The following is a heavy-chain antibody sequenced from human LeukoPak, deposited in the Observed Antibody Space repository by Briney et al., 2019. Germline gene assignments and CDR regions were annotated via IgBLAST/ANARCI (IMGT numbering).Heavy chain of an antibody. CDR2: ISYDGSNK. CDR3: AKDRSGYYDFWSGYYGTYGMDV. Sequence: GGSLRLSCAAPGFTFSSYGMHWVRQAPGKGLEWVAVISYDGSNKYYADSVKGRFTISRDNSKNTLYLQMNSLRAEDTAVYYCAKDRSGYYDFWSGYYGTYGMDVWGQGTTVTVSS. D-gene: IGHD3-3*01. V-gene: IGHV3-30*18. CDR1: GFTFSSYG. J-gene: IGHJ6*02.